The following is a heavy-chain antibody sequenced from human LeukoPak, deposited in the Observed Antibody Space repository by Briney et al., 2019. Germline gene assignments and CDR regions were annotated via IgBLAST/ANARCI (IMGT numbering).Heavy chain of an antibody. CDR1: GYTFTGYY. Sequence: GASVKVSCKASGYTFTGYYMHWVRQAPGQGLEWMGWINPNSGGTNYAQKFQGRVTMTRDTSISTAYMELSRLRSDDTAVYYCARDSGYRGYDLTIYGMDVWGQGPTVTVSS. CDR2: INPNSGGT. CDR3: ARDSGYRGYDLTIYGMDV. D-gene: IGHD5-12*01. J-gene: IGHJ6*02. V-gene: IGHV1-2*02.